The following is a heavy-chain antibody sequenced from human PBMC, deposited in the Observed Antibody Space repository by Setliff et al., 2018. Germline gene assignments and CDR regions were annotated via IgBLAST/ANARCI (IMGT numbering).Heavy chain of an antibody. Sequence: ASVKVSCKASGYTFTSYGISWVRQAPGQGLEWMGWISGYNGNTNYAQKLQGRVTMTTDTSTSTAYMELSSLRSGDTAMYYCARVSEAAAAGFDYWGQGTLGTVSS. CDR1: GYTFTSYG. D-gene: IGHD6-13*01. J-gene: IGHJ4*02. V-gene: IGHV1-18*01. CDR2: ISGYNGNT. CDR3: ARVSEAAAAGFDY.